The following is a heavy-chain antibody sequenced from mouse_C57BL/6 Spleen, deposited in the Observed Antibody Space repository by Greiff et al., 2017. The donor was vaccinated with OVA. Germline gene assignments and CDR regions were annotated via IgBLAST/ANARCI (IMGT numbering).Heavy chain of an antibody. CDR2: ISYDGSN. CDR3: ARGDYGSFYWYFDV. CDR1: GYSITSGYY. Sequence: EVKLMESGPGLVKPSQSLSLTCSVTGYSITSGYYWNWIRQFPGNKLEWMGYISYDGSNNYNPSLKNRTSITRDTSKNQFFLKLNSVTTEDTATYYCARGDYGSFYWYFDVWGTGTTVTVSS. V-gene: IGHV3-6*01. D-gene: IGHD1-1*01. J-gene: IGHJ1*03.